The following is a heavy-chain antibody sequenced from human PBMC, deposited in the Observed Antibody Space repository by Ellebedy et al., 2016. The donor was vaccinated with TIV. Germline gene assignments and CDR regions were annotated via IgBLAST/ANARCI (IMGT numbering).Heavy chain of an antibody. J-gene: IGHJ3*02. CDR3: TKDRAASGPPDGFDI. Sequence: GGSLRLXXSASGFTFDDFAMHWVRQAPGKGLEWVSSINWNSGSMDYADSVKGRFTISRDNAKNSLYLQMNSLRLEDTALYYCTKDRAASGPPDGFDIWGQGAMVTVSS. CDR2: INWNSGSM. CDR1: GFTFDDFA. D-gene: IGHD6-13*01. V-gene: IGHV3-9*01.